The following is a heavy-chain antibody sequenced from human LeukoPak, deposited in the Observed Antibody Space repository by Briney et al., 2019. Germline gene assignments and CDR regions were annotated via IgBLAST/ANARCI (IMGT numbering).Heavy chain of an antibody. CDR1: GGSIRSSSW. J-gene: IGHJ6*03. V-gene: IGHV4-4*02. CDR2: IYHSGTT. Sequence: SETLSLTCTVSGGSIRSSSWWSWVRQPPGKGLECIGEIYHSGTTNYNPSLKSRVTISVDTSKNQFSLKLSSVTAADTAVYYCARDLKTYYYDISGYEDSYYYYYMDVWGKGTTVTVSS. D-gene: IGHD3-22*01. CDR3: ARDLKTYYYDISGYEDSYYYYYMDV.